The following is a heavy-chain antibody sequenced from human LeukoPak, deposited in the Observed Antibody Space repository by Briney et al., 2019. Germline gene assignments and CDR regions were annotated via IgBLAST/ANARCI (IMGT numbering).Heavy chain of an antibody. Sequence: PGRSLRLSCAASGFTFSSYGMHWVRQAPGKGLEWVAVIWYDGSNKYYADSVKGRFTISRDNSKNTLYLQMNSLRAEDTAAYYCARGFIAAAGTNSAFDIWGQGTMVTVSS. CDR3: ARGFIAAAGTNSAFDI. D-gene: IGHD6-13*01. CDR2: IWYDGSNK. V-gene: IGHV3-33*01. J-gene: IGHJ3*02. CDR1: GFTFSSYG.